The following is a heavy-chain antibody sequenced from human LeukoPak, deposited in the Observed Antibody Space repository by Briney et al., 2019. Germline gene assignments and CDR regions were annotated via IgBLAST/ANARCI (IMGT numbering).Heavy chain of an antibody. Sequence: VKVSCKASGGTFSSYAISWVRQAPGQGLEWMGGIIPIFGTANYAQKFQGRVTITADKSTSTAYMELSSLRSEDTAVYYCARDNSVRDEAWWFNPWGQGTLVTVSS. V-gene: IGHV1-69*06. D-gene: IGHD5-24*01. J-gene: IGHJ5*02. CDR2: IIPIFGTA. CDR3: ARDNSVRDEAWWFNP. CDR1: GGTFSSYA.